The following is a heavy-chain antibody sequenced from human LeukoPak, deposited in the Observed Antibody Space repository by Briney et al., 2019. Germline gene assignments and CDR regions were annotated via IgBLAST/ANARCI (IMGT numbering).Heavy chain of an antibody. CDR3: AKGSVDYYDSSGYYDAFDI. D-gene: IGHD3-22*01. J-gene: IGHJ3*02. CDR2: ISYDGSNK. Sequence: GGSLRLSCAASGFTFSSYSMNWVRQAPGKGLEWVAVISYDGSNKYYADSVKGRFTISRDNSKNTLYLQMNSLRAEDTAVYYCAKGSVDYYDSSGYYDAFDIWGQGTMVTVSS. V-gene: IGHV3-30*18. CDR1: GFTFSSYS.